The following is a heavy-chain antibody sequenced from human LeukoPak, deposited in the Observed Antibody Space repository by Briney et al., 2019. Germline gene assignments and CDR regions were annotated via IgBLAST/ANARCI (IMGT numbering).Heavy chain of an antibody. J-gene: IGHJ4*02. CDR3: ARDWVIAAVGGLDY. CDR1: GYTFTSYG. D-gene: IGHD6-13*01. Sequence: ASVKVSCKASGYTFTSYGISWVRQAPGQGLEWMGWISAYNGNTNYAQKLQGRVTMTTDTSTSTAYMKLRSLRSDDTAVYYCARDWVIAAVGGLDYWGQGTLVTVSS. CDR2: ISAYNGNT. V-gene: IGHV1-18*01.